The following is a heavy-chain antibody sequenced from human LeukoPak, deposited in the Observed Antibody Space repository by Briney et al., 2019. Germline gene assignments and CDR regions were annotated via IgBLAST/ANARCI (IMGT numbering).Heavy chain of an antibody. J-gene: IGHJ4*02. CDR1: GFTFSSYS. Sequence: PGGSLRLSCAASGFTFSSYSMNWVRQAPGKGLEWVSYLSSGSSTIYYADSAKGRFTISRDNAKNSLYLQMNSLRAEDTAVYFCARALGYCGSASCYYFDYWGQGTLVTVSS. V-gene: IGHV3-48*04. CDR3: ARALGYCGSASCYYFDY. D-gene: IGHD2-2*01. CDR2: LSSGSSTI.